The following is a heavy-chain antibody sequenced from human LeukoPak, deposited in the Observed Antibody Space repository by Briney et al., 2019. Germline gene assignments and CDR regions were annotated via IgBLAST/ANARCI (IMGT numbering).Heavy chain of an antibody. CDR1: GDSISSNSFY. V-gene: IGHV4-61*10. J-gene: IGHJ4*02. CDR3: ARVAGYGDYVDY. D-gene: IGHD4-17*01. CDR2: IYFSGST. Sequence: SETLSLTCTVSGDSISSNSFYWTWIRQPAGKGLEWVGHIYFSGSTNYNPSLKSRVTISVDTSKNQFSLKLSSVTAADTAVYYCARVAGYGDYVDYWGQGTLVTVSS.